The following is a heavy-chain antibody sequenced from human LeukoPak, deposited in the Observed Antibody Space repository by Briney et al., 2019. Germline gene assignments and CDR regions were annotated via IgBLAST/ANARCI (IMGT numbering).Heavy chain of an antibody. CDR1: GGSISSGGYS. Sequence: SQTLSLTCAVSGGSISSGGYSWSWIRQPPGKGLERIGYIYHSGSTYYNPSLKSRVTISVDRSKNQFSLKLSSVTAADTAVYYCASSQGYCGGDCFDYWGQGTLVTVSS. CDR3: ASSQGYCGGDCFDY. D-gene: IGHD2-21*01. CDR2: IYHSGST. V-gene: IGHV4-30-2*01. J-gene: IGHJ4*02.